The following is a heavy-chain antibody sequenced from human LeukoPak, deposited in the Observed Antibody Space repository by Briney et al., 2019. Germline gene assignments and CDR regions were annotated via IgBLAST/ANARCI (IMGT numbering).Heavy chain of an antibody. V-gene: IGHV1-18*04. Sequence: ASVKVSCKASGYTFTSYGISWVRQATGQGLEWMGWISAYNGNTNYAQKLQGRVTMTTDTSTSTAYMELRSLRSDDTAVYYCARGEDIVVVPAASAEYFQHWGQGTLVTVSS. CDR3: ARGEDIVVVPAASAEYFQH. CDR2: ISAYNGNT. D-gene: IGHD2-2*01. CDR1: GYTFTSYG. J-gene: IGHJ1*01.